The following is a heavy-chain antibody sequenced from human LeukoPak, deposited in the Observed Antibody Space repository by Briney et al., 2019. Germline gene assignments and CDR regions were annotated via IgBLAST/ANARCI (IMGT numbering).Heavy chain of an antibody. CDR1: GFTFSSYD. V-gene: IGHV3-23*01. D-gene: IGHD6-19*01. CDR3: AKEAVSAPPIDY. Sequence: GGTLRLSCAASGFTFSSYDMSWVRQPPGKGLEWVSAISGSAYSTYYADTEKGRFTIPKDNSKKALYLQMNSLRGEDTAVCYRAKEAVSAPPIDYWGGGTLVSVP. CDR2: ISGSAYST. J-gene: IGHJ4*02.